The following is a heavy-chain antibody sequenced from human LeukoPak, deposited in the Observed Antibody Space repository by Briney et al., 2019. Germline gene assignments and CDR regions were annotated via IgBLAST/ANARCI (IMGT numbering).Heavy chain of an antibody. CDR2: IRQDGSEK. J-gene: IGHJ4*02. CDR3: ASTNLNWNDAY. D-gene: IGHD1-1*01. CDR1: RFIFSSYG. Sequence: PGGTLRLSCAASRFIFSSYGMSWVRQAPGKGLEWVANIRQDGSEKYYVDSVKGRFTISRDNAKNSLYLQMNSLRAEDTAVYYCASTNLNWNDAYWGQGTLVTVSS. V-gene: IGHV3-7*01.